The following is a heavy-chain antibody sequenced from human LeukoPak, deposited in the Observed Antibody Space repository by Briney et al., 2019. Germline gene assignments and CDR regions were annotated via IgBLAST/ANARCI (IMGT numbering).Heavy chain of an antibody. J-gene: IGHJ4*02. V-gene: IGHV1-2*02. CDR3: ARSYDSSGYYPMDGY. CDR1: GYTFTDYY. Sequence: ASVKVSCKASGYTFTDYYIHWVRQAPGQGLEWMGWINPNSGGTNYAQKFQGRVTMTRDTSISTAYMELSRLRSDDTAVYYCARSYDSSGYYPMDGYWGQGTLVTVSS. CDR2: INPNSGGT. D-gene: IGHD3-22*01.